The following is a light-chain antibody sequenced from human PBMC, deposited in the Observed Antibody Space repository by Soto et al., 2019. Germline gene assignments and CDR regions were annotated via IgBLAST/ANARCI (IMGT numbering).Light chain of an antibody. J-gene: IGLJ2*01. CDR1: SSDVGGYNY. CDR3: SSYTSSSTRV. V-gene: IGLV2-14*01. CDR2: EVS. Sequence: QSALTQPASVSGSPGQSITISCTGTSSDVGGYNYVSWYQQHPGKAPKLMIYEVSNRPSGVSNRFSGSKSGNTASLTISGLQGDDEADYYCSSYTSSSTRVFGGGTKVTVL.